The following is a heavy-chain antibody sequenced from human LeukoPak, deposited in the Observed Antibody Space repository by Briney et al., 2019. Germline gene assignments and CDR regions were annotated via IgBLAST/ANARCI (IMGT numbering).Heavy chain of an antibody. CDR1: GFTFSSYE. CDR2: ISSSGSTI. D-gene: IGHD4-17*01. CDR3: AKNPDYGDPYYFDY. V-gene: IGHV3-48*03. Sequence: GGSLRLSCAASGFTFSSYEMNWVRQAPGKGLEWVSYISSSGSTIYYADSVKGRFTISRDNSKNTLYLQMNSLRAEDTAVHYCAKNPDYGDPYYFDYWGQGTLVTVSS. J-gene: IGHJ4*02.